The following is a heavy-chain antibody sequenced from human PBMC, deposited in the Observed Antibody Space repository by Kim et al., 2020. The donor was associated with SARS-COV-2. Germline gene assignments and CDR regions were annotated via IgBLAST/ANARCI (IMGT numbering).Heavy chain of an antibody. D-gene: IGHD3-3*01. J-gene: IGHJ4*02. CDR1: GGSISSSSYY. CDR2: IYYSGST. V-gene: IGHV4-39*07. Sequence: SETLSLTCTVSGGSISSSSYYWGWIRQPPGKGLEWIGSIYYSGSTYYNPSLKSRVTISVDTSKNQFSLKLSSVTAADTAVYYCARENPYDFWSGYYIKRGVGIGYWGQGTLVTVSS. CDR3: ARENPYDFWSGYYIKRGVGIGY.